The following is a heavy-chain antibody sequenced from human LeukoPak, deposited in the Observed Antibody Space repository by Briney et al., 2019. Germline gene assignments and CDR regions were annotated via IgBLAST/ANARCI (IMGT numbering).Heavy chain of an antibody. J-gene: IGHJ4*02. Sequence: SETLSLTCAVYGGSFSGYYWSWIRQPPGKGLEWIGEINHSGSTNYNPSLKSRVIISVDTSKNQFSLKLSSVTAADTAVYYCARGPAHSYYDSSGYYSPFDYWGQGTLVTVSS. V-gene: IGHV4-34*01. CDR2: INHSGST. D-gene: IGHD3-22*01. CDR1: GGSFSGYY. CDR3: ARGPAHSYYDSSGYYSPFDY.